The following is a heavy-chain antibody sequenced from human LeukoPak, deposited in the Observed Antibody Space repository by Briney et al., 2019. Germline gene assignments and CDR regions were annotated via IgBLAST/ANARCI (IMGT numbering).Heavy chain of an antibody. CDR1: GFTFSSYW. D-gene: IGHD3-10*01. J-gene: IGHJ4*02. CDR2: IKQDGSEK. V-gene: IGHV3-7*01. CDR3: ARGAYYGSGSYSFDY. Sequence: GGSLRLSCAASGFTFSSYWMSWVRQAPGKGLEWVANIKQDGSEKYYVDSVKGRFTISRDNAKNSLYLQMNSLRAEDTAVYYCARGAYYGSGSYSFDYLGQGTLVTVSS.